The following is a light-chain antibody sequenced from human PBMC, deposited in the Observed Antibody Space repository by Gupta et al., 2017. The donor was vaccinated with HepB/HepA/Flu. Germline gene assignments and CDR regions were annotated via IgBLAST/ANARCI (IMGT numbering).Light chain of an antibody. CDR2: VNRDGSH. Sequence: QLVLTQSPSASASLGASVKLTCTLSGGHSSYAIAWHQQQPEKGPRYLMNVNRDGSHNKGDGIPERLSGSSSGAARSLPISSLQSEDEADYYCQTWGPGIKGVFGGGTKLTVL. CDR1: GGHSSYA. CDR3: QTWGPGIKGV. J-gene: IGLJ3*02. V-gene: IGLV4-69*01.